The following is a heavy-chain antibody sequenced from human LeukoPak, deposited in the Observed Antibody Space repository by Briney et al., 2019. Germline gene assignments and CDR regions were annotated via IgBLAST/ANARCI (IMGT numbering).Heavy chain of an antibody. D-gene: IGHD2-2*01. J-gene: IGHJ4*02. CDR3: ARASSSTSDLIDY. CDR1: GYTFTGYY. CDR2: INPNSGGT. V-gene: IGHV1-2*02. Sequence: ASVKVSCKASGYTFTGYYMHWVRQAPGQGLEWMGWINPNSGGTNYAQKFQGRVTMTRDTSISTAYMELSRLRSDDTAVYYCARASSSTSDLIDYWGQGTLVTVSS.